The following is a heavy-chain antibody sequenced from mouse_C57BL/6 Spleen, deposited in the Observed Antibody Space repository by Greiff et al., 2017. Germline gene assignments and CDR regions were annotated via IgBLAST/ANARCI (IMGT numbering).Heavy chain of an antibody. CDR2: ISDGGSYT. Sequence: EVKLVESGGGLVKPGGSLKLSCAASGFTFSSYAMSWVRQTPEKRLEWVATISDGGSYTYYPDNVKGRFTISRDNAKNNLYLQMSHLKSEDTAMYYCANLAWFAYWGQGTLVTVSA. CDR3: ANLAWFAY. CDR1: GFTFSSYA. J-gene: IGHJ3*01. V-gene: IGHV5-4*03.